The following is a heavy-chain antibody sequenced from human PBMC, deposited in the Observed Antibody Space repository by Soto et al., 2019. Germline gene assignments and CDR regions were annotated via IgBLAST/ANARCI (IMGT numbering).Heavy chain of an antibody. Sequence: SETQSLTCTVSGGSISSSSYYWGWIRQPPGKGLEWIGSIYYSGSTYYNPSLKSRVTISVDTSKNQFSLKLSSVTAADTAVYYCARLTITMIVVVTPDAFDIWGQGTMVTVSS. V-gene: IGHV4-39*01. D-gene: IGHD3-22*01. CDR2: IYYSGST. CDR3: ARLTITMIVVVTPDAFDI. CDR1: GGSISSSSYY. J-gene: IGHJ3*02.